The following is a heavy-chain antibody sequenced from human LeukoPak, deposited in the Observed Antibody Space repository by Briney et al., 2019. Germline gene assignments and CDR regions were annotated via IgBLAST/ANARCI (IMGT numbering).Heavy chain of an antibody. Sequence: GGSLRLSCAASGLTFSRKGMHWVRQAPGKGLEWLAFIQYDGSSKYYADSVKGRFTVSRDNSKNTLSLQMNSLRAEDTALYYCAKDNLYYYDSSGYYGWFDPWGQGTLVTVSS. CDR3: AKDNLYYYDSSGYYGWFDP. V-gene: IGHV3-30*02. J-gene: IGHJ5*02. CDR2: IQYDGSSK. CDR1: GLTFSRKG. D-gene: IGHD3-22*01.